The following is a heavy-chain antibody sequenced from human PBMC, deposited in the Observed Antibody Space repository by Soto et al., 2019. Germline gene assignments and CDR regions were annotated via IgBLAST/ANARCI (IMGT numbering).Heavy chain of an antibody. J-gene: IGHJ5*02. CDR3: ARGRDSYGPNWFDP. CDR1: GGSFIGYY. Sequence: PSETLSLTCAVYGGSFIGYYWSWIRQPPGKGLEWIGEINHSESTNYNPSLKSRVTISVDTSKNQFSLKLSSVTAADTAVYYCARGRDSYGPNWFDPWGQGTLVTVSS. CDR2: INHSEST. V-gene: IGHV4-34*01. D-gene: IGHD5-18*01.